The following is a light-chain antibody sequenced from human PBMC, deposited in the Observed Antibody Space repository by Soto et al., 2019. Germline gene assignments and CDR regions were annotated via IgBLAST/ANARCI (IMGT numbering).Light chain of an antibody. Sequence: QAVVTQPASVSGSPGQSITISCTGTSSDVGGYKYVSWYQQHPGKAPKLMIYDVSNRPSGVSNRFSGSKSGNTASLTISGLQSEDEGDYYCTSYTSSTSVVFGGGTKVTVL. CDR3: TSYTSSTSVV. V-gene: IGLV2-14*03. CDR1: SSDVGGYKY. CDR2: DVS. J-gene: IGLJ2*01.